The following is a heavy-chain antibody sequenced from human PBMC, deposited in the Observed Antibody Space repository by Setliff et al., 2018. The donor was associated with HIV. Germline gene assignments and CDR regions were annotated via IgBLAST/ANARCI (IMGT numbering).Heavy chain of an antibody. J-gene: IGHJ3*01. CDR3: VREGEYFDTIGHYLVRRFFDL. Sequence: KAGGSLRLSCAASGFTFSSYSMNWVRQAPGKGLEWVSSISSSSSYIYYADSVKGRFTISRDNAKKSVFLHMNSLRGEDTAVYYCVREGEYFDTIGHYLVRRFFDLWGQGTMVT. D-gene: IGHD3-9*01. CDR1: GFTFSSYS. CDR2: ISSSSSYI. V-gene: IGHV3-21*01.